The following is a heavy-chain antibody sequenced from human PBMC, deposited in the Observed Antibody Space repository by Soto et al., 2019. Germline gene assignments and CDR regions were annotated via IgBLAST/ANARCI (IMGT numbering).Heavy chain of an antibody. CDR1: GYTFTNYA. D-gene: IGHD2-2*01. CDR2: INAGNGNT. V-gene: IGHV1-3*01. CDR3: ARAGFCSTTSCSDAFDI. J-gene: IGHJ3*02. Sequence: QVQLVQSGAEVKKPGASVKVSCKASGYTFTNYAMHWLPRPPGQRPEWMGWINAGNGNTKFSQRFQGRVTITRDTSANIAYMELSSLTSEDTAVYYCARAGFCSTTSCSDAFDIWGQGTMVTVSS.